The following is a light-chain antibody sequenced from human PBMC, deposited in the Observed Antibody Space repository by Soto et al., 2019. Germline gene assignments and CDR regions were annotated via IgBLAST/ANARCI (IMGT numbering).Light chain of an antibody. V-gene: IGLV2-8*01. CDR2: EVT. J-gene: IGLJ3*02. CDR1: SSDVGYYDY. Sequence: QSALTQPPSASGFPGQSVTISCTGTSSDVGYYDYVSWYQQHPGKAPKLVIYEVTKRPSGVPDRVSASKSGNTASLTVSGLRAEDEADYYCGTWDNTLSGWVFGGGTKLTVL. CDR3: GTWDNTLSGWV.